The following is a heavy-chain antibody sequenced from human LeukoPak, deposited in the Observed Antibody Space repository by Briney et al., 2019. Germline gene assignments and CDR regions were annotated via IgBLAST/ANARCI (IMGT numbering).Heavy chain of an antibody. J-gene: IGHJ4*02. Sequence: GGSLRLSCAASGFTFKNAWMSWVRQAPGKGLEWVGRIKSKAHGGTTDYAAPVKDRFTISRDDSKNTLHLQMNSLKTEDTAVYYCTTILFDYGDYSDYWGQGTLVTVSS. CDR2: IKSKAHGGTT. CDR1: GFTFKNAW. D-gene: IGHD4-17*01. V-gene: IGHV3-15*01. CDR3: TTILFDYGDYSDY.